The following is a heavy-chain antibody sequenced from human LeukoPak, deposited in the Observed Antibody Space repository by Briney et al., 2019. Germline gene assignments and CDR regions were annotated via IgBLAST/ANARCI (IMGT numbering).Heavy chain of an antibody. CDR2: ISYDGSNK. Sequence: GGSLRLSCAASGFTFSGYGMHWVRQAPGKGLEWVSFISYDGSNKYYADSVKGRFTISRDNSKNTLYLQMNSLRAEDTAVYYCAKEEVEYDSSGPTPGYWGQGTLVTVSS. CDR3: AKEEVEYDSSGPTPGY. V-gene: IGHV3-30*18. J-gene: IGHJ4*02. D-gene: IGHD3-22*01. CDR1: GFTFSGYG.